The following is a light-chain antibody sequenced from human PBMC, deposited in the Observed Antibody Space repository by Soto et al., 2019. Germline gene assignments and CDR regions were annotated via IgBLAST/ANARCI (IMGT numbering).Light chain of an antibody. Sequence: EIVLTQFPATLSLSPGERATLSCRASQSVSTYLAWYQQKPGQAPRLLIYGASNRATGVPARFSGSGSGTDFILTISSLEPEDFAVYYCQQRSNWPPLTFGGGTRVEMK. CDR3: QQRSNWPPLT. V-gene: IGKV3-11*01. J-gene: IGKJ4*01. CDR2: GAS. CDR1: QSVSTY.